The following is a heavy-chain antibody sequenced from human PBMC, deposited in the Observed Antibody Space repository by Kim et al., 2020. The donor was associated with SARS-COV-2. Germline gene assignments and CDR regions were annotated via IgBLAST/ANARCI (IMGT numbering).Heavy chain of an antibody. CDR2: ISGSDGST. CDR1: GFTFSNYA. D-gene: IGHD3-10*01. J-gene: IGHJ4*02. CDR3: AKKFHYGSGSYLYYFDY. Sequence: GGSLRLSCAASGFTFSNYAMSWVRQATGKGLEWVSTISGSDGSTYYADSVRGRFTISRDNSKNTLYLQMNSLRAEDTAVYYCAKKFHYGSGSYLYYFDYWGQGTLVTVSS. V-gene: IGHV3-23*01.